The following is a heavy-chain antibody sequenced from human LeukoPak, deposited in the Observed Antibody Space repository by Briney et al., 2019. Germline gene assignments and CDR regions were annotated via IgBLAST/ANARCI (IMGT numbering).Heavy chain of an antibody. CDR3: ARGERAMIVVAPNWFDP. V-gene: IGHV4-31*03. J-gene: IGHJ5*02. CDR1: GGSISSGGYY. D-gene: IGHD3-22*01. CDR2: IYYSGST. Sequence: SQTLSLTCTVSGGSISSGGYYWSWIRQHPGKGLEWIGYIYYSGSTYYNPSLKSRVTISVDTSKNQFSLKLSSVTAADTAVYYCARGERAMIVVAPNWFDPWGQGTLVTVSS.